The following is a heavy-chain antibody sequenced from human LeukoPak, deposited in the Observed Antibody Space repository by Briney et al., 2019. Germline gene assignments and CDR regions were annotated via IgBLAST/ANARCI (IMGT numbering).Heavy chain of an antibody. CDR2: IYYSGST. J-gene: IGHJ4*02. V-gene: IGHV4-59*01. D-gene: IGHD5-12*01. Sequence: PSETLSLTCTVSGGSMSSYYWSWIRQPPGKGLQWIGHIYYSGSTKYNPSLKSRVTISVDTSNNQFSLKLSSVTAADTAVYYCTRVPYTGYDYKSDYWGQGTLVTVSS. CDR3: TRVPYTGYDYKSDY. CDR1: GGSMSSYY.